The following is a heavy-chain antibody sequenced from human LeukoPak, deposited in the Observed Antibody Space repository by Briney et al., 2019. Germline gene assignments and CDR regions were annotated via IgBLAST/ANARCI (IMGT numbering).Heavy chain of an antibody. CDR1: GFTFSSYA. CDR3: ATGFYDSRGPYFDY. V-gene: IGHV3-30-3*01. CDR2: ISYDGSNK. Sequence: GGSLRLSCAASGFTFSSYAMHWVRQAPGKGLEWVAVISYDGSNKYYADSVKGRFTTSRDNSKNTLYLQMNSLRAEDTAVYYCATGFYDSRGPYFDYWGQGTLVTVSS. J-gene: IGHJ4*02. D-gene: IGHD3-22*01.